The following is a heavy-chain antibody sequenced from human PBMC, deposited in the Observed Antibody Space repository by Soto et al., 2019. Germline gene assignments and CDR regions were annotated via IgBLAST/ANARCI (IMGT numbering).Heavy chain of an antibody. J-gene: IGHJ6*02. V-gene: IGHV1-69*02. CDR1: GGTFSRYT. Sequence: QVQLVQSGAEVKKPGSSVKVSCKASGGTFSRYTISWVRQAPGQGLEWMGRSIPIRGIANYAQKFQGRVTITADKSTSTAYMELISLRSEETAVYYCARWIGYCSGCSCYSPYYYYGMDVWGQGTTVTVSS. CDR3: ARWIGYCSGCSCYSPYYYYGMDV. D-gene: IGHD2-15*01. CDR2: SIPIRGIA.